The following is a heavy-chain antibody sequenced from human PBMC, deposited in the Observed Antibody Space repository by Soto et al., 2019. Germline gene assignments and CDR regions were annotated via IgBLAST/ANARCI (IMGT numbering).Heavy chain of an antibody. CDR3: ALTGGSFDY. D-gene: IGHD2-15*01. J-gene: IGHJ4*02. V-gene: IGHV3-30*03. Sequence: AGGSLRLSCAASGFTFSSYGMHWVRQAPGKGLEWVAVISYDGSNKYYADSVKGRFTISRDNSKNTLYLQMNSLRAEDTAVYYCALTGGSFDYWGQGTLVTVSP. CDR1: GFTFSSYG. CDR2: ISYDGSNK.